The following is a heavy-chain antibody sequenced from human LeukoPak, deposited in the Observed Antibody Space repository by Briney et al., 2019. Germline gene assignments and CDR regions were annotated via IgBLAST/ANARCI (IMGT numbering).Heavy chain of an antibody. CDR2: ISASGGAT. J-gene: IGHJ4*02. V-gene: IGHV3-23*01. Sequence: GGSLRLSCAASGFTFSSYAMSWVRQAPGKGLEWVSTISASGGATYYADSVRGRFTISRDNSRNTLYLQMNSLRAEDTAVYYCANTNDRDGDFNGDYWGQGTLVTVSA. CDR3: ANTNDRDGDFNGDY. D-gene: IGHD1-1*01. CDR1: GFTFSSYA.